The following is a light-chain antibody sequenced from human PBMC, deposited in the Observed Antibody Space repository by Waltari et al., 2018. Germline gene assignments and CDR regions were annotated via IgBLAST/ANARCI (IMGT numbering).Light chain of an antibody. CDR3: QQYDNWPPIT. Sequence: EIVMTQSTATLSVYPGERATISCRASQSIRSNLAWYRQKPGQAPRLLIYGASFRATGIPARFSGSGSGTEFTLTISSLQSEDFAIYYCQQYDNWPPITFGQGTKLEMK. J-gene: IGKJ2*01. CDR2: GAS. V-gene: IGKV3-15*01. CDR1: QSIRSN.